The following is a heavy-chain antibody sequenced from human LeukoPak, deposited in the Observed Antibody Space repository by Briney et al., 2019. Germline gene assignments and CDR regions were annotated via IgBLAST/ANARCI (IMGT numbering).Heavy chain of an antibody. Sequence: SETLSPTCTVSGGSISSYYWSWIRQPAGKGLEWIGRIYTSGSTNYNPSLKSRVTMSVDTSKNQFSLKLSSVTAADTAVYYCARDYSSGWYDAFDIWGQGTMATVSS. CDR3: ARDYSSGWYDAFDI. CDR2: IYTSGST. J-gene: IGHJ3*02. D-gene: IGHD6-19*01. V-gene: IGHV4-4*07. CDR1: GGSISSYY.